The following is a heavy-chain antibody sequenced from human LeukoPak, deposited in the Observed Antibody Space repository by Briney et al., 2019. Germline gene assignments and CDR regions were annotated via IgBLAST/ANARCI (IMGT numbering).Heavy chain of an antibody. J-gene: IGHJ4*02. V-gene: IGHV1-3*03. Sequence: ASVKVSCKASGYTFTSYAMHWVRQAPGQRLEWMGWINAGNGNTKYSQEFQGRVTITRDTSASTAYMELSSLRSEDMAVYYCARDRIYDFRSGSPGYYFDYWGQGTLVTVSS. CDR1: GYTFTSYA. CDR2: INAGNGNT. D-gene: IGHD3-3*01. CDR3: ARDRIYDFRSGSPGYYFDY.